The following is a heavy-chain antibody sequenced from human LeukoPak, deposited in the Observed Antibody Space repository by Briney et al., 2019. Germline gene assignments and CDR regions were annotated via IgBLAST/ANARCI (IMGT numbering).Heavy chain of an antibody. CDR3: VGRCTSCARYFDL. CDR2: IRSKVANYAT. D-gene: IGHD2-2*01. J-gene: IGHJ2*01. Sequence: GGSLRLSCAASGFTFTGSAMHWVRQASGKGLEWVGNIRSKVANYATGYAASVKGRFTISRDDSQNTAYLQLNSLKTEDTAVYYCVGRCTSCARYFDLWGRGTLVTVSS. V-gene: IGHV3-73*01. CDR1: GFTFTGSA.